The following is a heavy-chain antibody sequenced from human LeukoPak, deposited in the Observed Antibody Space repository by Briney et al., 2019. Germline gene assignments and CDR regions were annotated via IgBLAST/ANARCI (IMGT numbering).Heavy chain of an antibody. D-gene: IGHD2-2*01. J-gene: IGHJ3*01. CDR1: GFTFNNNA. Sequence: GGSLRLSCTASGFTFNNNAMSWVRQAPGKGLEWVSAINGGGDATEYTDSVEGRFTISRDNSKNTLYLQMNSLRPEDTAVYYCARCTASCYANAFDVWGQGTLLTVSS. CDR3: ARCTASCYANAFDV. V-gene: IGHV3-23*01. CDR2: INGGGDAT.